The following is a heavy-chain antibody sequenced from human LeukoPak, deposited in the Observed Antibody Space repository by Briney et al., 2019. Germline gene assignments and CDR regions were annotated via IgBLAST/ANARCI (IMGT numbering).Heavy chain of an antibody. CDR1: GGSFSGYY. J-gene: IGHJ6*03. Sequence: PSETLSLTCAVYGGSFSGYYWSWIRQPPGKGLEWIGEINHSGSTNYNPSLKSRVTISVDTSKNQFSLKLSSVTAADTAVYYCARALWGLDYYYYYYMDVWGKGTTVTVSS. CDR2: INHSGST. V-gene: IGHV4-34*01. D-gene: IGHD3-16*01. CDR3: ARALWGLDYYYYYYMDV.